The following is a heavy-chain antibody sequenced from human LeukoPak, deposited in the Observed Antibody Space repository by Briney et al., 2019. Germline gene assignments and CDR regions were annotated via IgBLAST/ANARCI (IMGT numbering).Heavy chain of an antibody. CDR2: INVDGGTT. CDR3: ARERYAGGTYFFDY. V-gene: IGHV3-74*01. J-gene: IGHJ4*02. D-gene: IGHD1-26*01. CDR1: GFTFSSYW. Sequence: GGSLRLSCAASGFTFSSYWMHWVRQVPGKGLVWVSSINVDGGTTSYADSVKGRFTISRDKAKNTLYLQMNSLRAEDTAVYYCARERYAGGTYFFDYWGQGTLVTVSS.